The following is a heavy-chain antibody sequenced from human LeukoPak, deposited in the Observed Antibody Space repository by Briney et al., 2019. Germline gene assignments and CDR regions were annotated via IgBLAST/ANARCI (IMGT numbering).Heavy chain of an antibody. CDR3: ARDKTGTGAKAFDI. Sequence: GGSLRLSCAASGFTFSSYSMNWVRQAPGKGLEWVSSISSSSSYIYYADSVKGRFTISRDNAKNSLYLQMNSLRAEDTAVYYCARDKTGTGAKAFDIWGQGTMVTVSS. CDR2: ISSSSSYI. V-gene: IGHV3-21*01. CDR1: GFTFSSYS. J-gene: IGHJ3*02. D-gene: IGHD1-1*01.